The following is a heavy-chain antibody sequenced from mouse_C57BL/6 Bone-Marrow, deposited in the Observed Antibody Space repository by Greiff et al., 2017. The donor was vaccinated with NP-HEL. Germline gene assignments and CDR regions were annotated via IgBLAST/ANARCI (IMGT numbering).Heavy chain of an antibody. D-gene: IGHD1-1*01. J-gene: IGHJ4*01. CDR2: IWRGGST. CDR1: GFSLTSYG. CDR3: AKNVGFITTVVAPYYAMDY. V-gene: IGHV2-5*01. Sequence: QVQLQQSGPGLVQPSQSLSITCTVSGFSLTSYGVHWVRQSPGKGLEWLGVIWRGGSTDYNAAFMSRLSITKDNSKSQVFFKMNSLQADDTAIYYCAKNVGFITTVVAPYYAMDYWGQGTSVTVSS.